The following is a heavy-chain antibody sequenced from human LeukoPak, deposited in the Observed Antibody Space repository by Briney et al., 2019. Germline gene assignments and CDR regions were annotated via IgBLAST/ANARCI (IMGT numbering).Heavy chain of an antibody. Sequence: SGTLSLTCAVSGGSISSSNWWSWVRPPPGKGLEWIGEIYHSGSTNYNPSLKCRVTISVDKSKNQFSLKLSSVTAADTAVYYCARGRVRGVIITGFDYWGQGTLVTVSS. CDR1: GGSISSSNW. CDR3: ARGRVRGVIITGFDY. D-gene: IGHD3-10*01. J-gene: IGHJ4*02. CDR2: IYHSGST. V-gene: IGHV4-4*02.